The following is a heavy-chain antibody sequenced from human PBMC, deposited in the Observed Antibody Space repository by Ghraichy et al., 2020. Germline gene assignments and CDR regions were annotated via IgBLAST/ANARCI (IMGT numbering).Heavy chain of an antibody. D-gene: IGHD3-10*01. CDR1: GGSISSYY. J-gene: IGHJ6*04. Sequence: SETLSLTCTVSGGSISSYYWSWIRQPPGKGLEWIGHIYYSGSTNYNPSLKSRVTISVDTSKNQFSLKLSSVTASDTAVYYCARAAGSLGDVWGKGTSVTVSS. CDR3: ARAAGSLGDV. V-gene: IGHV4-59*01. CDR2: IYYSGST.